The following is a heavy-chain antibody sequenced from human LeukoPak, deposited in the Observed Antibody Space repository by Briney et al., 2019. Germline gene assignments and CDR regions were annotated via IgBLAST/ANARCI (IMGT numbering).Heavy chain of an antibody. CDR1: GGIFSKYG. J-gene: IGHJ4*02. CDR3: ARGSANYDSSGYYFDH. V-gene: IGHV1-18*03. D-gene: IGHD3-22*01. Sequence: ASVKVSCKASGGIFSKYGISWVRQAPGQGLEWMGWISPYSGNTNYAQKLQGRVTMTIDTSTTTAYMELRSLRSDDMAVYSCARGSANYDSSGYYFDHWGQGTLVTVSS. CDR2: ISPYSGNT.